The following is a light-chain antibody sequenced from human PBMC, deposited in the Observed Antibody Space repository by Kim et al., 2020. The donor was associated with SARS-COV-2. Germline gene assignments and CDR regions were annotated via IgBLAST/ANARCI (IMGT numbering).Light chain of an antibody. CDR2: WAS. V-gene: IGKV4-1*01. CDR3: QQYWTTPRT. J-gene: IGKJ1*01. CDR1: QSVLYSSNNKNY. Sequence: DIVMTQSPDSLAVSLGERATINCKSSQSVLYSSNNKNYLAWYQQKPGQPPKLLIFWASTRESGVPDRFSGSGSGTDFTLTISSLQAEDVAVYYCQQYWTTPRTFGQGTKVDIK.